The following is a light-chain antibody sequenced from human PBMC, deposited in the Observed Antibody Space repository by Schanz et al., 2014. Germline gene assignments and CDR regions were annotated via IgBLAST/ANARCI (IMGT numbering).Light chain of an antibody. CDR3: CSYAGFRV. J-gene: IGLJ2*01. Sequence: QSVLTQPPSASETPGQRVTVSCSGSSSNIGSNTVNWYQQLLGTAPKLLIYSNDQRPSGVPDRFSGSKSGTSASLAITGLQAEDEADYYCCSYAGFRVFGGGTKLTVL. V-gene: IGLV1-44*01. CDR2: SND. CDR1: SSNIGSNT.